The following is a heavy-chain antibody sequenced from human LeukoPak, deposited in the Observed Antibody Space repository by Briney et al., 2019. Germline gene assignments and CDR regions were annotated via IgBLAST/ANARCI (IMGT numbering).Heavy chain of an antibody. CDR1: GYSISSGYY. J-gene: IGHJ6*03. CDR3: ARGQGHYYDSSGYYYYYMDV. D-gene: IGHD3-22*01. V-gene: IGHV4-38-2*01. CDR2: IYHSGST. Sequence: SETLSLTCAVSGYSISSGYYWGWIRQPPGKGLEWIGSIYHSGSTYYNPSLKSRVTISVDTSNNQFSLKLSSVTAADTAVYYCARGQGHYYDSSGYYYYYMDVWGKGTTVTVSS.